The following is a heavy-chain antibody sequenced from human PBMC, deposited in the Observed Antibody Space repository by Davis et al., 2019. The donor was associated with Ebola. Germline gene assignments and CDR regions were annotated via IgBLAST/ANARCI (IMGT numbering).Heavy chain of an antibody. J-gene: IGHJ4*02. CDR3: SKQESLYGSSDY. V-gene: IGHV5-51*01. Sequence: GESLKISCKGSGYSFTTYWIAWVRQTPSKGLEWMGIIYPCDSDTRYSPSFEVQVTISVDRSISTAYLQWSSLKASDTAMYYCSKQESLYGSSDYWGQGTLVSVSS. CDR2: IYPCDSDT. CDR1: GYSFTTYW. D-gene: IGHD3-22*01.